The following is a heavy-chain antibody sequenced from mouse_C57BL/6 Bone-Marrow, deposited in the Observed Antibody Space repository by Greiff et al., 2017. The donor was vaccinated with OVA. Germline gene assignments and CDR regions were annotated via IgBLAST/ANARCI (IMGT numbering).Heavy chain of an antibody. CDR2: INPYNGGT. D-gene: IGHD2-1*01. V-gene: IGHV1-19*01. CDR3: AREGGYGNYYGAWFAY. Sequence: VQLQQSGPVLVKPGASVKMSCKASGYTFTDYYMNWVKQSHGKSLEWIGVINPYNGGTSYNQKFKGKATLTVDKSSSTAYMELNSLTSEDSAVYYCAREGGYGNYYGAWFAYWGQGTLVTVSA. CDR1: GYTFTDYY. J-gene: IGHJ3*01.